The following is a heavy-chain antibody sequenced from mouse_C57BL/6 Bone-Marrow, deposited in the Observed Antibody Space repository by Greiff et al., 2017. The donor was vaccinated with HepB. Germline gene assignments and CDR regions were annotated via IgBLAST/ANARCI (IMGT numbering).Heavy chain of an antibody. V-gene: IGHV5-17*01. D-gene: IGHD1-1*01. J-gene: IGHJ1*03. CDR1: GFPFSDYG. Sequence: EVKLMESGGGLVKPGGSLKHSCAASGFPFSDYGMHWVRQAPEKGLEWVAYISSGSSTIYYADTVKGRFTISRDNAKNTLFLQMLSLRSEDTAMYYCARQLLRYWYFDVWGTGTTVTVAS. CDR3: ARQLLRYWYFDV. CDR2: ISSGSSTI.